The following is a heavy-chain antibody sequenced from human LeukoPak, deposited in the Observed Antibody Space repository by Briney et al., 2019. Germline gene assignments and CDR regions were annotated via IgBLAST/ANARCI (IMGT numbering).Heavy chain of an antibody. Sequence: SETLSLTCTVSGGSISSYYWSWIRLPPGKGLEWIGYIYYSGSTNYNPSLKSRVTISVDTSKNQFSLKLSSVTAADTAVYYCAREQYSYYYYGMDVWGQGTTVTVSS. CDR2: IYYSGST. J-gene: IGHJ6*02. CDR1: GGSISSYY. V-gene: IGHV4-59*01. CDR3: AREQYSYYYYGMDV. D-gene: IGHD5-18*01.